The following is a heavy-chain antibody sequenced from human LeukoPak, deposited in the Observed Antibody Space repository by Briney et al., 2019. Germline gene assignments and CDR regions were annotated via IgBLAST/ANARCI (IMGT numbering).Heavy chain of an antibody. Sequence: PGGSLRLSCAASGFTFTSYAMIWVRQAPGKGLEWVSGISGSGGTTNSADSVKGRFTISRDNSKNTVYLQMSSLRAEDTAIYYCAKSSAMVPAALVNYWGQGTLVTVSS. J-gene: IGHJ4*02. CDR1: GFTFTSYA. CDR3: AKSSAMVPAALVNY. CDR2: ISGSGGTT. V-gene: IGHV3-23*01. D-gene: IGHD2-15*01.